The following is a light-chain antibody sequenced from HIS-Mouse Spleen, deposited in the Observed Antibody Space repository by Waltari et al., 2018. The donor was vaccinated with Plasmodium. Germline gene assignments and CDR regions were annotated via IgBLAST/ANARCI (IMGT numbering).Light chain of an antibody. CDR2: QDS. CDR1: KLGDKY. J-gene: IGLJ2*01. V-gene: IGLV3-1*01. Sequence: SYELTQPPSVSVSPGQPASITCSGDKLGDKYACWYQQTPGQSPVLVIYQDSKRPSGIPGRFSGSNSGNTATLTISGTQAMDEADYYCQAWDSSTVVFGGGTKLTVL. CDR3: QAWDSSTVV.